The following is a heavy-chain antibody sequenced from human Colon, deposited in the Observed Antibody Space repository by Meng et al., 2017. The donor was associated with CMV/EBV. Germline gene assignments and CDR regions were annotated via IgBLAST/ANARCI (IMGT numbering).Heavy chain of an antibody. CDR2: IRSKAYGGTT. Sequence: GGSLRLSCTASGLTFGDYAMSWVRQAPGKGLEWVGFIRSKAYGGTTEYAASVKGRFTISRDDSKSIAYLQMNSLKTEDTAVYYCTRVGLRYNYYGMDVWGQGTTVTVSS. D-gene: IGHD3-9*01. J-gene: IGHJ6*02. V-gene: IGHV3-49*04. CDR3: TRVGLRYNYYGMDV. CDR1: GLTFGDYA.